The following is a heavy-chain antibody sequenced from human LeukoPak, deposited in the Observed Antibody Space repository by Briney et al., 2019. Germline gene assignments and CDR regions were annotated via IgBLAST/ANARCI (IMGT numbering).Heavy chain of an antibody. D-gene: IGHD2-8*01. J-gene: IGHJ3*02. CDR1: GFTFSNYG. V-gene: IGHV3-30*03. Sequence: GGSLKLSCAASGFTFSNYGMHWVRQAPGKGLEWVAVISYDGSNKHYADSVKGRFTMSRDNSKNTLSLQMNSLRAEDTAVYYCARPYGVDAFDIWGQGTMVTVSS. CDR3: ARPYGVDAFDI. CDR2: ISYDGSNK.